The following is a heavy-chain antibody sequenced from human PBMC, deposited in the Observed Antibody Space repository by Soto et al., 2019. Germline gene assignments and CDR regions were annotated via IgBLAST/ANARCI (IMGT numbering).Heavy chain of an antibody. V-gene: IGHV2-5*02. CDR2: IYWDDDK. D-gene: IGHD5-12*01. CDR1: GFSLSTSGVG. Sequence: QITLKESGPTLVKPTQTLTLTCTFSGFSLSTSGVGVGWIRQPPGKALEWLALIYWDDDKRYSPSLKSRLTITKDTSINQVVLTMTNIDPVDTATYYCAHVYGGYDNFDYWGQGTLVTVSS. J-gene: IGHJ4*02. CDR3: AHVYGGYDNFDY.